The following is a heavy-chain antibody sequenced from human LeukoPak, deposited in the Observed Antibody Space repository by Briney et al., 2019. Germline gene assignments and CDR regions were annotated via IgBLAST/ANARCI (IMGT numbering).Heavy chain of an antibody. J-gene: IGHJ5*02. Sequence: ASVKVSCKASGYTFTSYGISWARQAPGQGLEWMGWISAYNGNTNYAQKLQGRVTMTTDTSTSTAYMELRSLRSDDTAVYYCARGTYYDILTGVGPFDPWGQGTLVTVSS. D-gene: IGHD3-9*01. V-gene: IGHV1-18*01. CDR1: GYTFTSYG. CDR2: ISAYNGNT. CDR3: ARGTYYDILTGVGPFDP.